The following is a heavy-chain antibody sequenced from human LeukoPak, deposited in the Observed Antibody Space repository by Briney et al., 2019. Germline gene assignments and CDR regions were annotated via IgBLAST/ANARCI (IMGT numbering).Heavy chain of an antibody. CDR1: GFTFSSYA. CDR2: ISGSGGST. Sequence: GGSLGLSCAASGFTFSSYAMSWVRQAPGKGLEWVSAISGSGGSTYYADSVKGRFTISRDNAKNSLYLQMNSLRAEDTAVYYCARDRETTVTTRFYYYYYGMDVWGQGTTVTVSS. V-gene: IGHV3-23*01. J-gene: IGHJ6*02. CDR3: ARDRETTVTTRFYYYYYGMDV. D-gene: IGHD4-17*01.